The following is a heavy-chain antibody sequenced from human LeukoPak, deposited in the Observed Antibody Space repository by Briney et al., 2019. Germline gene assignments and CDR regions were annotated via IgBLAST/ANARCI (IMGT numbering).Heavy chain of an antibody. D-gene: IGHD3-10*01. J-gene: IGHJ4*02. V-gene: IGHV3-48*03. Sequence: PGGSLRLSCAASGFTFSSYEVNWVRQAPGKGLEWVSYISSSGSTIYYADSVKGRFTISRDNAKNSLYLQMNSLRAEDTAVYYCARERYYGSGSSPLGYWGQGTLVTVSS. CDR1: GFTFSSYE. CDR3: ARERYYGSGSSPLGY. CDR2: ISSSGSTI.